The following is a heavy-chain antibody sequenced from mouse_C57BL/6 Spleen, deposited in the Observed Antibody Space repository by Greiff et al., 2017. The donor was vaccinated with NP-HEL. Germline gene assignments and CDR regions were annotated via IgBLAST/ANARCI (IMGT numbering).Heavy chain of an antibody. CDR2: IRNKANGYTT. CDR3: ARLAITTGVVRGYFDY. CDR1: GFTFTDYY. Sequence: EVKLMESGGGLVQPGGSLSLSCAASGFTFTDYYMSWVRQPPGKALEWLGFIRNKANGYTTEYSASVKGRFTISRDTSQSILYLQMNAMRAEDSATYFCARLAITTGVVRGYFDYWGQGTTLTVSS. J-gene: IGHJ2*01. V-gene: IGHV7-3*01. D-gene: IGHD1-1*01.